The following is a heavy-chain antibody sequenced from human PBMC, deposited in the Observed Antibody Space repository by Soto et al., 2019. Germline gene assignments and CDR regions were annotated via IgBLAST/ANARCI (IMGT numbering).Heavy chain of an antibody. CDR1: GYTFTSYG. D-gene: IGHD3-10*01. CDR3: AREHYGNSAWFDP. V-gene: IGHV1-18*01. Sequence: ASVKVSCKASGYTFTSYGISWVRQAPGQGLEWMGWISVYNGNTNYAQKLQGRVTMTRNTSISTAYMELSSLRSEDTAVYYCAREHYGNSAWFDPWGQGTLVTVSS. J-gene: IGHJ5*02. CDR2: ISVYNGNT.